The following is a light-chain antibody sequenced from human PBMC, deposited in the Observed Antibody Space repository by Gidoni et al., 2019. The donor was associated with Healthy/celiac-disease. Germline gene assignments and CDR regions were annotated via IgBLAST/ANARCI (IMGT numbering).Light chain of an antibody. Sequence: IQMTQSPSTRSASVGDRVTIPCRASQSISSWLAWYQQKPGKAPKLLIYKASSLESGVPSRFSGSGSGTEFTLTISSLQPDDFATYYCQQYNSYSPYTFGQGTKLEIK. J-gene: IGKJ2*01. CDR2: KAS. CDR1: QSISSW. CDR3: QQYNSYSPYT. V-gene: IGKV1-5*03.